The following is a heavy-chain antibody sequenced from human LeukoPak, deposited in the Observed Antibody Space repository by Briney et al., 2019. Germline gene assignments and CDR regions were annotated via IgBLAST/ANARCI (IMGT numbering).Heavy chain of an antibody. Sequence: ASVKVSCKASGYTFTSYYMHWVRQAPGQGLEWMGIINPSGGSTSYAQKFQGRVTISVDTSKNQFSLKLSSVTAADTAVYYCARDARYCSSTSCSHGMDVWGQGTTVTVSS. CDR1: GYTFTSYY. CDR3: ARDARYCSSTSCSHGMDV. CDR2: INPSGGST. V-gene: IGHV1-46*01. J-gene: IGHJ6*02. D-gene: IGHD2-2*01.